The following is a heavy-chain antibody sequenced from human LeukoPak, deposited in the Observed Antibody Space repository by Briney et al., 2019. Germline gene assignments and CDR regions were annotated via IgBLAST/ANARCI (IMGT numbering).Heavy chain of an antibody. CDR3: AGGLLEAQGWLQWLGTVYSMDV. J-gene: IGHJ6*02. D-gene: IGHD5-24*01. V-gene: IGHV3-11*01. Sequence: GSLRLSCVASGFNFSDYYMNWIRQSPGKGLEWISYMSSRSGIIYYADSVKGRFTISRDNARNSLYLQMNSLRVDDTAVYYCAGGLLEAQGWLQWLGTVYSMDVWGQGTPVTVSS. CDR2: MSSRSGII. CDR1: GFNFSDYY.